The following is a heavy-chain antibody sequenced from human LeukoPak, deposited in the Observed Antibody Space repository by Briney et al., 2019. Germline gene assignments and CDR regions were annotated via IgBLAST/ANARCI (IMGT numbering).Heavy chain of an antibody. Sequence: GGSLRLSCAASAFTFSSYGMHWVRLAPGEGLEWLAFIWSDGSNKYYADSVKGRFTISRDNAKNSLYLQMNSLRAEDTALYYCAKDSHFLSGSYNFEYFQHWGQGTLVTVSS. D-gene: IGHD1-26*01. J-gene: IGHJ1*01. CDR2: IWSDGSNK. CDR1: AFTFSSYG. V-gene: IGHV3-30*02. CDR3: AKDSHFLSGSYNFEYFQH.